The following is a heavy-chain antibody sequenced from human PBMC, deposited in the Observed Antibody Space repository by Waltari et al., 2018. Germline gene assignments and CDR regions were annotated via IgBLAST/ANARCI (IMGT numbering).Heavy chain of an antibody. V-gene: IGHV3-23*03. CDR2: IYSGGST. CDR3: ARTGRGNHYDSSDFQY. J-gene: IGHJ1*01. Sequence: EVQLLESGGALVQPGGSLRLSCAASGFSFTSYAMVWVRQAPGKVLDWVSMIYSGGSTYYADSVKGRLTVSRDNSKNTLYLEMHSLRTEDTAVYYCARTGRGNHYDSSDFQYWGQGTLVTVSS. CDR1: GFSFTSYA. D-gene: IGHD3-22*01.